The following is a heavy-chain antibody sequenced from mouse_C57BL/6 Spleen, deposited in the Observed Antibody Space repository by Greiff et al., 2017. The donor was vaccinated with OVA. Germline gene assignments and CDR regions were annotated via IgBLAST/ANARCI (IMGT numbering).Heavy chain of an antibody. Sequence: QVQLQQPGAELVKPGASVKMSCKASGYTFTSYWITWVKQRPGQGLEWIGDIYPGSGSTNYNEKFKSKATLTVDTSSSTAYMQLSSLTSEDSAVYYCARGDYDYGSSDWYFDVWGTGTTATVSS. V-gene: IGHV1-55*01. CDR1: GYTFTSYW. CDR2: IYPGSGST. CDR3: ARGDYDYGSSDWYFDV. J-gene: IGHJ1*03. D-gene: IGHD1-1*01.